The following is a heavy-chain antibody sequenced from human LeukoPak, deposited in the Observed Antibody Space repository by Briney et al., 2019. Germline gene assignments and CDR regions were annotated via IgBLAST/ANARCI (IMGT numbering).Heavy chain of an antibody. Sequence: SETLSLTCTVSGGSISSSSYYWGWIRQPPGKGLEWIGYIYYSGSTNYNPSLKSRVTISVDTSKNQFSLKLSSVTAADTAVYYCARDMRDYYDSSGYPDAFDIWGQGTMVTVSS. D-gene: IGHD3-22*01. CDR1: GGSISSSSYY. CDR3: ARDMRDYYDSSGYPDAFDI. V-gene: IGHV4-61*01. J-gene: IGHJ3*02. CDR2: IYYSGST.